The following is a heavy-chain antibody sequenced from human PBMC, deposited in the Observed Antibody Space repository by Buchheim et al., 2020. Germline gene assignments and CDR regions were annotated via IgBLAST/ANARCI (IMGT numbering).Heavy chain of an antibody. CDR1: GFTFSTYA. CDR3: AKYRTTVVTPGAFDY. D-gene: IGHD4-23*01. CDR2: ISGSGGST. J-gene: IGHJ4*02. V-gene: IGHV3-23*01. Sequence: EVQLLESGGGLVQPGGSLRLSCAASGFTFSTYAVTCVRQAPGKGLEWVSAISGSGGSTYYADSVKGRFTISTDNSKNTLYLQMNSLRADDTAVYYCAKYRTTVVTPGAFDYWGQGTL.